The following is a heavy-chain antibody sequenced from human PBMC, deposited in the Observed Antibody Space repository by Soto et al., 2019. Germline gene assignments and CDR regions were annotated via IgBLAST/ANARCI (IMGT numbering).Heavy chain of an antibody. V-gene: IGHV1-2*02. CDR2: INPNSGGT. CDR1: GYTFTGYY. Sequence: GASVKVSCKASGYTFTGYYMHWVRQAPGQGLEWMGWINPNSGGTNYAQKFQGRVTMTRDTSISTAYMELSRLRSDDTAVYYCARDSYSSSSHDYYYGMDVWGQGTTVTVSS. J-gene: IGHJ6*02. D-gene: IGHD6-6*01. CDR3: ARDSYSSSSHDYYYGMDV.